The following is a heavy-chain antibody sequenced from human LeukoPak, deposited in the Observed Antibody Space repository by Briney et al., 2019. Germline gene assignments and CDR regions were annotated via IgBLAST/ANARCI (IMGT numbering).Heavy chain of an antibody. CDR1: GGSISSSSHF. CDR3: ARLLGGYFAGDAFDV. Sequence: PSETLSLTCTASGGSISSSSHFWGWIRLPPGKGLEWVGSLYYSGSTYYNPSLKSRVTISVDVSTDTFSLNLGSVTAADTAVYYCARLLGGYFAGDAFDVWGQGTMVTVSS. CDR2: LYYSGST. D-gene: IGHD3-9*01. J-gene: IGHJ3*01. V-gene: IGHV4-39*02.